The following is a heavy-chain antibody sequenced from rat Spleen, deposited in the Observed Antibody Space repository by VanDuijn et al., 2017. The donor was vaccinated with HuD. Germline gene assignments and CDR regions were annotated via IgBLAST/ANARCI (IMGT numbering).Heavy chain of an antibody. CDR2: MWYDGNT. V-gene: IGHV2-63*01. D-gene: IGHD2-1*01. J-gene: IGHJ4*01. Sequence: QVQLKESGPGLVQPSETLSLTCTVSGFSLTSYRVSWVRQPSGKGPEWMGEMWYDGNTAYNSALKSRLSISREAAKNQVFLKMNSLQTDDTGTYYCTREWAGDPYLRVMDAWGQGASVTVSS. CDR3: TREWAGDPYLRVMDA. CDR1: GFSLTSYR.